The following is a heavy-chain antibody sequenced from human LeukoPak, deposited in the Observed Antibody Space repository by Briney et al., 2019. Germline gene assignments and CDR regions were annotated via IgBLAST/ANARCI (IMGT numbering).Heavy chain of an antibody. V-gene: IGHV4-4*07. CDR1: GGSISSYY. D-gene: IGHD3-22*01. J-gene: IGHJ4*02. Sequence: SETLSLTCTVSGGSISSYYWSWIRQPAGKGLEWIGRIYTSGSTNYNPSLKSRVTMSVDTSKNQFSLKLSSVTAADTAVYYCARDGYYYDSSGYTRFDYWGQGTLVTVSS. CDR3: ARDGYYYDSSGYTRFDY. CDR2: IYTSGST.